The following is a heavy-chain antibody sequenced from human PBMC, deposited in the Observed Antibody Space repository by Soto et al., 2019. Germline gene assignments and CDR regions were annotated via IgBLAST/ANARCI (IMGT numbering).Heavy chain of an antibody. V-gene: IGHV3-33*01. CDR2: IWYDGSNK. CDR3: ARETLGYCSGGSCYNYYYYMDV. J-gene: IGHJ6*03. Sequence: GGSLRLSCAASGFTFSSYGMHWVRQAPGKGLEWVAVIWYDGSNKYYADSVKGRFTISRDNSKNTLYLQMNSLRAEDTAVYYCARETLGYCSGGSCYNYYYYMDVWGKGTTVTVSS. CDR1: GFTFSSYG. D-gene: IGHD2-15*01.